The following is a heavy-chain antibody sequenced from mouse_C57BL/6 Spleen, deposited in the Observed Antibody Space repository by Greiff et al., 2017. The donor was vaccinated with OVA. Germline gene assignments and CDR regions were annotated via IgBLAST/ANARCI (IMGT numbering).Heavy chain of an antibody. J-gene: IGHJ2*01. V-gene: IGHV1-82*01. CDR2: IYPGDGDT. Sequence: QVQLQQSGPELVKPGASVKISCKASGYAFSSSWMNWVKQRPGKGLEWIGRIYPGDGDTNYNGKFKGKATLTADKSSSTAYMQLSSLTSEDSAVYFCARGPYYYGSNGPFDYWGQGTTLTVSS. D-gene: IGHD1-1*01. CDR3: ARGPYYYGSNGPFDY. CDR1: GYAFSSSW.